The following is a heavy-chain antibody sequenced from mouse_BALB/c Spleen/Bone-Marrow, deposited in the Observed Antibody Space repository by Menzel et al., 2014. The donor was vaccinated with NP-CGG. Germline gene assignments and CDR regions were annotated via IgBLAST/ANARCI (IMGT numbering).Heavy chain of an antibody. CDR3: AREAGYYYAMDY. Sequence: QVQLKESGPQLVRPGASVKISCKASGYSFTSYWMHWVKRRPGQGLEWIGMIDPSDSETRLNQKFKDKATLTVDKSSSTAYMQLSSPTSEDSAVYYCAREAGYYYAMDYWGQGTSVTVSS. CDR1: GYSFTSYW. CDR2: IDPSDSET. V-gene: IGHV1S126*01. J-gene: IGHJ4*01. D-gene: IGHD2-2*01.